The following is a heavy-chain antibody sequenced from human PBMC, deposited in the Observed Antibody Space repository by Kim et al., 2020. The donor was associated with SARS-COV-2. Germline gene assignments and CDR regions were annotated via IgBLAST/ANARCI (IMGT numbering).Heavy chain of an antibody. CDR2: INHSGST. V-gene: IGHV4-34*01. J-gene: IGHJ6*03. Sequence: SETLSLTCAVYGGSFSGYYWSWIRQPPGKGLEWIGEINHSGSTNYNPSLKSRVTISVDTSKNQFSLKLSSVTAADMAVYYCARGRSSSSWTYYYYYMDV. CDR3: ARGRSSSSWTYYYYYMDV. D-gene: IGHD6-13*01. CDR1: GGSFSGYY.